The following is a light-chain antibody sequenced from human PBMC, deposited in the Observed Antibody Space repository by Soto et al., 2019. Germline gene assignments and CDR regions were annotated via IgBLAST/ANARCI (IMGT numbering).Light chain of an antibody. J-gene: IGKJ4*01. CDR3: QQSYSTPLT. CDR1: QSISSY. V-gene: IGKV1-39*01. CDR2: AAS. Sequence: IQMIQSPCSLSASLRDSDTITCRARQSISSYLDWYQQKPGQAPKLLIYAASSLQSGVPSRFSGSGSGTDFTLTISSLQPEDFATYYCQQSYSTPLTFGGGTKVDIK.